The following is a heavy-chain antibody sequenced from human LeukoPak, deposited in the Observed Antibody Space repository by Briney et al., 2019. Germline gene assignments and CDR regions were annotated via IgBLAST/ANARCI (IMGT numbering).Heavy chain of an antibody. CDR2: IYTIGST. CDR3: AKELPAAGDWLDP. CDR1: GGSNSSYY. J-gene: IGHJ5*02. Sequence: WETLSLPCTVSGGSNSSYYWSWIPQPTGKGLEWIGRIYTIGSTNYNPSLKSRVTMSVYTSKNQFSLKMSSLTAADTAMYYCAKELPAAGDWLDPWGQGTLVTVSS. V-gene: IGHV4-4*07. D-gene: IGHD2-2*01.